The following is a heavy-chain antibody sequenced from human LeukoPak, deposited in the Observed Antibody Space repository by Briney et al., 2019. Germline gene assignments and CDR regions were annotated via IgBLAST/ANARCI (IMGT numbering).Heavy chain of an antibody. D-gene: IGHD4-17*01. CDR1: GVSFDDYY. V-gene: IGHV4-34*01. CDR3: TRMTPGHDY. CDR2: INHSGYT. J-gene: IGHJ4*02. Sequence: SETLSLTCAVSGVSFDDYYWAWVRQTPGKGLEWIGEINHSGYTNDNPSLKGRVTLSIDTSRKQFSLNMRPVTVAHAGIYFCTRMTPGHDYWGKGTLVTVSS.